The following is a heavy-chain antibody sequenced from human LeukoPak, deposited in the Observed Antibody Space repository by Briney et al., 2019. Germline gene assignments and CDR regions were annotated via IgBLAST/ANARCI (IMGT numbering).Heavy chain of an antibody. J-gene: IGHJ4*02. D-gene: IGHD4-17*01. CDR3: ARGPAATGSEAYGDYPRHFVY. CDR1: GGSFSGYY. V-gene: IGHV4-34*01. CDR2: INHSGST. Sequence: SETLSLTCALYGGSFSGYYWSWIRQPPGKGLKWIGEINHSGSTNYNPSLQSRVTISVDTSKNQFSLKLSSVTAADTAVYYCARGPAATGSEAYGDYPRHFVYWGQGTLVTVSS.